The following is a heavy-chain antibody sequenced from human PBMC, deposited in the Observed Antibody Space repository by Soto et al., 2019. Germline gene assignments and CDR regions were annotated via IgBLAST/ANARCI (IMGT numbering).Heavy chain of an antibody. J-gene: IGHJ4*02. D-gene: IGHD2-2*01. CDR3: TSADSTPYYFDY. V-gene: IGHV4-59*02. CDR1: GDSVSNYY. Sequence: QVQLQESGPGLVKPSETLSLTCIVSGDSVSNYYWSWIRQPPGKGLEWIGYISYSGTTKYNPSLESRGTMPVDTSKNRFYLKLNSVTAADTAVYYCTSADSTPYYFDYWGQGTLVTVSS. CDR2: ISYSGTT.